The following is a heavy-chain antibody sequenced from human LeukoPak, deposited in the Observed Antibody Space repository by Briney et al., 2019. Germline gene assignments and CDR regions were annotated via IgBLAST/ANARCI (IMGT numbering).Heavy chain of an antibody. CDR2: IKQDGSEK. J-gene: IGHJ4*02. D-gene: IGHD2-2*01. V-gene: IGHV3-7*01. Sequence: GGSLRLSCAASGFTFSSYWMSWVRQAPGKGLEWVANIKQDGSEKYYVDSVKGRFTISRDNAKNSLYLQMNSLRAEDTAVYYCARRRTRYCSSTSCYPTFYFDYWGQGTLVTVSS. CDR3: ARRRTRYCSSTSCYPTFYFDY. CDR1: GFTFSSYW.